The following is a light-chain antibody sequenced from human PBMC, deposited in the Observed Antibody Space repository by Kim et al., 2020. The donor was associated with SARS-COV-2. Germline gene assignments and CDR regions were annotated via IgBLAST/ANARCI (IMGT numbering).Light chain of an antibody. Sequence: ASVTLTCTLSSGHSNYAIAWHQQHPGKAPRYLMKLNSDGSHKKGDGIPDRFSGSSSGTERYLTISRLHFEDEADYYCQTWGTGSWLFGGGTQLTVL. CDR1: SGHSNYA. V-gene: IGLV4-69*01. CDR2: LNSDGSH. J-gene: IGLJ3*02. CDR3: QTWGTGSWL.